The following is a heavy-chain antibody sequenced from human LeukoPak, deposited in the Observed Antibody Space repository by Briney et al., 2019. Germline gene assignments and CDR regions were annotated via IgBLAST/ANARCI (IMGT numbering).Heavy chain of an antibody. V-gene: IGHV5-10-1*01. CDR3: ARAPDSDSGYDYFDY. Sequence: GESLKISCKCSGYTFTNHWISWVRQMPGKGLEWMGKIDPSDSYTNYSPSFQGHVTISADKSISIAYLQWSSLKASDTAMYYCARAPDSDSGYDYFDYWGQGTLVTVSS. CDR1: GYTFTNHW. D-gene: IGHD5-12*01. J-gene: IGHJ4*02. CDR2: IDPSDSYT.